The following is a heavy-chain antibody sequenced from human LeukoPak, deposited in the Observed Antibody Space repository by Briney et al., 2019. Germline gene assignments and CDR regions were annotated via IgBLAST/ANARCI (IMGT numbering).Heavy chain of an antibody. V-gene: IGHV4-59*11. D-gene: IGHD3-22*01. CDR2: IHYSGRT. CDR3: ATLYYDSVYPMDI. CDR1: GDSFGVHS. Sequence: SETLSLTCSVSGDSFGVHSWTWIRQPLGKGLEWIGYIHYSGRTSYNSSLKGRVTISEDTSRNQFSLKLTSVTAADTAMYYCATLYYDSVYPMDIWGKGTAVTVSS. J-gene: IGHJ6*03.